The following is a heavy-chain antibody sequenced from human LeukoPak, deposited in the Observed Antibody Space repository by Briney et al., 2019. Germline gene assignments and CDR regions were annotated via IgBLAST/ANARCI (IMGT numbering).Heavy chain of an antibody. J-gene: IGHJ5*02. Sequence: GGSLRLSCAASGFTFSSYAMSWVRQAPGKGLEWVSAISGSGGSTYYADSVKGRFTISRDNSKNTLYLQMKSLRAEDTAVYYCAKDGGITIFGVVPYNWFDPWGQGTLVTVSS. CDR1: GFTFSSYA. CDR3: AKDGGITIFGVVPYNWFDP. D-gene: IGHD3-3*01. V-gene: IGHV3-23*01. CDR2: ISGSGGST.